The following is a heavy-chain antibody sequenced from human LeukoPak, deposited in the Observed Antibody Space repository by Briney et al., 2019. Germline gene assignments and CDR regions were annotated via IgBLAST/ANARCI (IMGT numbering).Heavy chain of an antibody. J-gene: IGHJ5*02. CDR2: IYTSGST. Sequence: SQTLPLTCTVSGGSISSGSYYWRWIRQPAGKGLEWIGRIYTSGSTNYNPSLKSRVTISVDTSKNQFSLKLSSVTAADTAVYYCARDYQGGFDPWGQGTLVTVSS. V-gene: IGHV4-61*02. CDR3: ARDYQGGFDP. D-gene: IGHD2-2*01. CDR1: GGSISSGSYY.